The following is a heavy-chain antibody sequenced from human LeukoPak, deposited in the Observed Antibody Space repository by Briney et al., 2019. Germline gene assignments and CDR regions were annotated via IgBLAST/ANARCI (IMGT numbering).Heavy chain of an antibody. CDR2: IYTSGST. Sequence: SETRSLTCTVSGGSISSYYWSWIRQPAGKGLEGIGRIYTSGSTNYNPSLKSRVTMSVDTSKNQFSLKLSSVTAADTAVYYCARNIVVVPAAMGGGWFDPWGQGTLVTVSS. CDR3: ARNIVVVPAAMGGGWFDP. V-gene: IGHV4-4*07. D-gene: IGHD2-2*01. CDR1: GGSISSYY. J-gene: IGHJ5*02.